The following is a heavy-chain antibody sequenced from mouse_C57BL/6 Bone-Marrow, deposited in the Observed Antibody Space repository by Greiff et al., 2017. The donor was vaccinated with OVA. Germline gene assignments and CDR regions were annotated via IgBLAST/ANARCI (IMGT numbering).Heavy chain of an antibody. J-gene: IGHJ3*01. Sequence: VQLQQSGAELVRPGASVKLSCTASGFNIKDDYMHWVKQRPEQGLEWIGWIDPENGDTEYASKFQGKATITADTSYNTAYLQLSSLTSEDTAVYYCTRRGYDEAWFAYWGQGTLVTVSA. CDR1: GFNIKDDY. D-gene: IGHD2-2*01. CDR3: TRRGYDEAWFAY. CDR2: IDPENGDT. V-gene: IGHV14-4*01.